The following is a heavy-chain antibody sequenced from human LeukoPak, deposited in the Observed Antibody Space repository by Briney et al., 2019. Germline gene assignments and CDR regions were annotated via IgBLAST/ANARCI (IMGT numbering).Heavy chain of an antibody. J-gene: IGHJ4*02. CDR2: ISYDGSNK. V-gene: IGHV3-30*18. CDR1: GFTFSSYG. Sequence: GGSLRLSCAASGFTFSSYGMHWVRQAPGKGLEWVAVISYDGSNKYYADSVKGRFTISRDNSENTLYLQMNSLRAEDTAVYYCAKDLVTGYSYGRIGYWGQGTLVTVSS. CDR3: AKDLVTGYSYGRIGY. D-gene: IGHD5-18*01.